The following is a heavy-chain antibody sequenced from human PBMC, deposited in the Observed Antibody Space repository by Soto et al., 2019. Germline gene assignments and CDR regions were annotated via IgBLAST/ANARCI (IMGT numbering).Heavy chain of an antibody. V-gene: IGHV3-23*01. D-gene: IGHD3-9*01. CDR2: ISGSGGST. Sequence: GGSLRLSCAASGFTFSSYAMSWVRQAPGKGLEWVSAISGSGGSTYYADSVKGRFTISRDNSKNTLYLQMNSLRAEDTAVYYCAKEPYYDILTGYYGLLDYYYGMDVWGQGTTVTVSS. J-gene: IGHJ6*02. CDR1: GFTFSSYA. CDR3: AKEPYYDILTGYYGLLDYYYGMDV.